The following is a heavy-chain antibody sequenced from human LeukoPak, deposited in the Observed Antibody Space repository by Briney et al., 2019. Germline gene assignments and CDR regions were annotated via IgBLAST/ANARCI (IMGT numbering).Heavy chain of an antibody. CDR3: AKAVPVTNDY. CDR1: GFTFDDYA. D-gene: IGHD4-17*01. J-gene: IGHJ4*02. CDR2: ISWNSGSI. Sequence: PGGSLRLSCAASGFTFDDYAMHWVRQAPGKGLEWVSGISWNSGSIGYADSVKGRFTISRDNSKNTLYLQMNSLGAEDTAVYYCAKAVPVTNDYWGQGTLVTVSS. V-gene: IGHV3-9*01.